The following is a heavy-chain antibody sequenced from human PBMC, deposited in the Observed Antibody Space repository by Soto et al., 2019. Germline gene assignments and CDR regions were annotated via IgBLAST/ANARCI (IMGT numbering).Heavy chain of an antibody. Sequence: QVQLVQSGGEVKKPGASVKVSCKASGYTFTNYGISWVRQAPGQGLEWMGWINVYNGNTKYAQKVQGRVTMTTDTXTXTXXMELRSLRSDDTAVYYGARGVGSGSSYNQYNWFDPWGQGTLVTVSS. CDR3: ARGVGSGSSYNQYNWFDP. D-gene: IGHD3-10*01. CDR1: GYTFTNYG. CDR2: INVYNGNT. J-gene: IGHJ5*02. V-gene: IGHV1-18*01.